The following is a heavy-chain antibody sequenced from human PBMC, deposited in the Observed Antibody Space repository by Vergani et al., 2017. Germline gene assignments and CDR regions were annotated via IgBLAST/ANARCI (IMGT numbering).Heavy chain of an antibody. CDR3: ATKSXGTPGCQIGYFRE. V-gene: IGHV3-30*03. D-gene: IGHD1-1*01. CDR1: GFTSSYYG. CDR2: ISYDGTQK. J-gene: IGHJ1*01. Sequence: QVHLVESGGGVVQPGRSLRLSCVFSGFTSSYYGLNWVGKAPGKGLEWVAVISYDGTQKYYADSVKGRFTISRDNSKSTLYLQMNSLRTEDTAVYYCATKSXGTPGCQIGYFREWGQGTLVTVSS.